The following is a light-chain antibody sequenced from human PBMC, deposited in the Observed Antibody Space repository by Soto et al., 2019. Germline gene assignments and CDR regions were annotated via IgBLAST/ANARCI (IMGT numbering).Light chain of an antibody. J-gene: IGKJ1*01. V-gene: IGKV3-20*01. CDR1: QSVDDN. Sequence: IVMTQSPATLSVSPGERATLSCRASQSVDDNLAWYQQKPGQAPRLLIYGASSRATGIPDRFSGSGSGTEFTLTISRLEPEDFAVYYCQQYGSSSWTFGQGTKVDIK. CDR3: QQYGSSSWT. CDR2: GAS.